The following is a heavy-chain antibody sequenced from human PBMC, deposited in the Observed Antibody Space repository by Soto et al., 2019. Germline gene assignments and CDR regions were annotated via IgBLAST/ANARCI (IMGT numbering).Heavy chain of an antibody. CDR3: ARVWVLRCLYPKGIEV. CDR2: INAGNGNT. D-gene: IGHD3-3*01. CDR1: GYTFTSYA. V-gene: IGHV1-3*01. Sequence: ASVKVSCKASGYTFTSYAMHWVRQAPGQRLEWMGWINAGNGNTKYSQKFQGRVTITRDTAESTVYMELSSLRSEDTAVYYCARVWVLRCLYPKGIEVWGQGTTVTVSS. J-gene: IGHJ6*02.